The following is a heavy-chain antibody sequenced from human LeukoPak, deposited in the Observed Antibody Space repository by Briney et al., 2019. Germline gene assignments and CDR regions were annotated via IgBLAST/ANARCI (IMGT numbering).Heavy chain of an antibody. J-gene: IGHJ4*03. CDR3: ARGPTISETGYFDS. Sequence: SETLSLTCAVYGGSFSSYYWSWIRQSPGKGLEWIAEINHRGDVNYNASVKSRVTISVDTSKNQFSLKLTSLTAADTAVYFCARGPTISETGYFDSWGQGTLVTVSS. CDR1: GGSFSSYY. V-gene: IGHV4-34*01. D-gene: IGHD1-1*01. CDR2: INHRGDV.